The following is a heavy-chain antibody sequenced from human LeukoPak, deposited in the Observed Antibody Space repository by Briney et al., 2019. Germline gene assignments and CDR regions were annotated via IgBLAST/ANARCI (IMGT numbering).Heavy chain of an antibody. CDR1: GFKFRSYG. CDR3: ARIRTFCSGGSCSGGYYYYYYYMDV. V-gene: IGHV3-30*03. J-gene: IGHJ6*03. Sequence: GGSLRLSCAASGFKFRSYGMHWVRQAPGKGLEWVALISFDESNKYYLDSVKGRFTISSDNSKNTLYLQMNSLRAEDTAVYYCARIRTFCSGGSCSGGYYYYYYYMDVWGKGTTVTVSS. CDR2: ISFDESNK. D-gene: IGHD2-15*01.